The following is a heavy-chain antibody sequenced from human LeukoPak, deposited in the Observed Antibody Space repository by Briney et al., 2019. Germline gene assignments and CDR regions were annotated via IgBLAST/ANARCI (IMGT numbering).Heavy chain of an antibody. CDR2: IKPDGSEK. D-gene: IGHD3-22*01. J-gene: IGHJ4*02. V-gene: IGHV3-7*02. CDR1: GFAFARYW. CDR3: VSHGTDDSSGHLRT. Sequence: PGGSLRLSCAASGFAFARYWMTWVRQAPGKGLEWVANIKPDGSEKHYMDSVKGRFTVSRDNAWKSLYLQMTYLRADDTAVYYCVSHGTDDSSGHLRTWGQGTLVTVSS.